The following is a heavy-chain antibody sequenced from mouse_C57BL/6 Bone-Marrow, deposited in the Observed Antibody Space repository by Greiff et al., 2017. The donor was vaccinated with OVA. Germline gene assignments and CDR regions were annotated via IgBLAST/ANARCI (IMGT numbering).Heavy chain of an antibody. CDR2: ISSGGSYT. D-gene: IGHD1-1*01. Sequence: EVKLVESGGDLVKPGGSLKLSCAASGFTFSSYGMSWVRQTPDKRLAWVATISSGGSYTYYPDSVKGRFTISRDNAKNTLYLQMSSLKSEDTAMYYCARRVITTVVAPWYFDFWGTGTTVTGSS. CDR1: GFTFSSYG. CDR3: ARRVITTVVAPWYFDF. V-gene: IGHV5-6*02. J-gene: IGHJ1*03.